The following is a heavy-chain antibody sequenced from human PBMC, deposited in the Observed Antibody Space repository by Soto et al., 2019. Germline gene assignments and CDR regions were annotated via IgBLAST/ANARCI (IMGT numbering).Heavy chain of an antibody. V-gene: IGHV3-21*01. CDR3: ARDIAAAEGIDY. D-gene: IGHD6-13*01. J-gene: IGHJ4*02. CDR1: GFTFSSYS. CDR2: ISSSSSYI. Sequence: GGSLRLSCAASGFTFSSYSMNWVRQAPGKGLEWVSSISSSSSYIYYADSVKGRFTISRDNAKNSLYLQMNSLRAEDTAVYYCARDIAAAEGIDYWGQGTLVTVSS.